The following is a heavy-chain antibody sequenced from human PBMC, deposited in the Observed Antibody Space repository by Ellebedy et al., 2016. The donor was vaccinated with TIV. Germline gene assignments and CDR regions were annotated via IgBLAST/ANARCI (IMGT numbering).Heavy chain of an antibody. CDR1: GLTSSDYW. Sequence: GESLKISCVASGLTSSDYWMTWVRQAPGKGLEWVAIVKQDGSKTDYVNSVTGRFTISRGEAENSVFLQMSNLGAEDTAMYYCATVTGTNRADNWGQGTLVTVSS. CDR3: ATVTGTNRADN. J-gene: IGHJ4*02. D-gene: IGHD1-7*01. V-gene: IGHV3-7*03. CDR2: VKQDGSKT.